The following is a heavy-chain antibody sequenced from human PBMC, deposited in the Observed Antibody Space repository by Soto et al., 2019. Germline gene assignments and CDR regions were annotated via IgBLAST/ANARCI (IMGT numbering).Heavy chain of an antibody. Sequence: SETLSLTCAVYGGSFSGYYWSWIRQPPGKGLEWIGEINHSGSTNYNPSLKSRVTISVDTSKNQFSLKLSSVTAADTAVYYCARDPVVPAAMGYSNYSYYYYGMDVWGQGTTVTVSS. CDR1: GGSFSGYY. J-gene: IGHJ6*02. CDR2: INHSGST. V-gene: IGHV4-34*01. CDR3: ARDPVVPAAMGYSNYSYYYYGMDV. D-gene: IGHD2-2*01.